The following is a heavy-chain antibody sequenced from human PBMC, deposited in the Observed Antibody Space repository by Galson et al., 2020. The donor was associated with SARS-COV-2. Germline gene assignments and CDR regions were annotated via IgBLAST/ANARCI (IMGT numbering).Heavy chain of an antibody. Sequence: GESLKISCTASGFTFSDYTMIWVRQAPGKGLEWVSSIFGSGSHRYYADSVKGRFTISRDSAKSSLYLQMNSLGADDTAVYYCAKDLGPAPVIKGYFDVWGRGALVTGAS. CDR1: GFTFSDYT. D-gene: IGHD2-21*01. J-gene: IGHJ2*01. CDR3: AKDLGPAPVIKGYFDV. CDR2: IFGSGSHR. V-gene: IGHV3-21*01.